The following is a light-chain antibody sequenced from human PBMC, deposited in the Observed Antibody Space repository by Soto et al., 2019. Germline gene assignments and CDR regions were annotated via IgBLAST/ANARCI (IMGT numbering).Light chain of an antibody. J-gene: IGKJ1*01. V-gene: IGKV3-20*01. CDR3: QQYGNSPPT. Sequence: EIVLTQSPGTLSLSPGERATLSCRASQRVSSSYLAWYQQKPGQAPRLLIYGASSRATGIPDRFSGSGSGTDFTLTISRLEPEDFAVYYCQQYGNSPPTFGQGTKVDIK. CDR1: QRVSSSY. CDR2: GAS.